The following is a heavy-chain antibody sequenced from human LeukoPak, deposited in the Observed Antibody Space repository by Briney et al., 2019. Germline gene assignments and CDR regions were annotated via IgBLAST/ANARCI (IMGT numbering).Heavy chain of an antibody. CDR2: ITASGVTT. CDR3: ARGEPDDAFDI. D-gene: IGHD1-14*01. V-gene: IGHV3-23*01. CDR1: GFTFSSYA. J-gene: IGHJ3*02. Sequence: GGSLRLSCAASGFTFSSYAMSWVRQAPGKGLEWISTITASGVTTYYADSVKGRFTISRDNAKNSLYLQMNSLRAEDTAVYYCARGEPDDAFDIWGQGTMVTVSS.